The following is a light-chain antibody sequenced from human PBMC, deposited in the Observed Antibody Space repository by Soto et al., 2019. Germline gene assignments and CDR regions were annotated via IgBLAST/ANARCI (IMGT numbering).Light chain of an antibody. J-gene: IGKJ1*01. CDR1: QSIRST. V-gene: IGKV3-15*01. CDR3: QQYNNWPRT. Sequence: ETVMTQSPATLSVSPGERATLSCRASQSIRSTLAWFQQKPGQAPRLLIYDASKRATGIPARFSGSGSGTEFTLTISSLQSEDFAVYYCQQYNNWPRTFXQGTKVDIK. CDR2: DAS.